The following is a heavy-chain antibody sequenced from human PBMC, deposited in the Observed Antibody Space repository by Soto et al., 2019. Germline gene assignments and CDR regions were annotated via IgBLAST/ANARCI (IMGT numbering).Heavy chain of an antibody. Sequence: QVQLQESGPGLVKPSGTLSLTCAVSGGSISSSNWWSWVRQPPGKGLEWIGEIYHSGSTNYNPSLKSRVTLSVYKSKNQFSLKLSSVTAADTAVYYCARVRRTMTTVTGKTFDPWGQGTLVPVSS. J-gene: IGHJ5*02. CDR3: ARVRRTMTTVTGKTFDP. D-gene: IGHD4-17*01. CDR2: IYHSGST. V-gene: IGHV4-4*02. CDR1: GGSISSSNW.